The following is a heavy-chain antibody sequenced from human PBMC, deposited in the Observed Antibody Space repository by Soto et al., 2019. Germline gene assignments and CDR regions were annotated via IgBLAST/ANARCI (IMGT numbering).Heavy chain of an antibody. V-gene: IGHV4-59*08. CDR3: ARNWRYCSGGSCYVAYYFDY. J-gene: IGHJ4*02. D-gene: IGHD2-15*01. Sequence: SETLSLTCTVSGGSLSSYYWSWIRQPPGKGLEWIGYIYYSGSTNYNPSLKSRVTISVDTSKNQFSLKLSSVTAADTAVYYCARNWRYCSGGSCYVAYYFDYWRQGTLVPVSS. CDR2: IYYSGST. CDR1: GGSLSSYY.